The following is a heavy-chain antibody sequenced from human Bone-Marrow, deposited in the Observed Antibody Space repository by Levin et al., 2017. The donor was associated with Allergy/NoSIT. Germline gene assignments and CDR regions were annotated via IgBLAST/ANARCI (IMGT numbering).Heavy chain of an antibody. J-gene: IGHJ4*02. V-gene: IGHV3-66*01. CDR2: IYSRGTT. CDR1: GFTVSSNY. Sequence: PGGSLRLSCVVSGFTVSSNYMTWVRQAPGKGLEWVSLIYSRGTTYYAASVKGRYTISRDNAKNTLYLQQNSLRAEDSAVCYCARDGVGEQAFDNWGQGTRVTVSS. CDR3: ARDGVGEQAFDN. D-gene: IGHD2-8*01.